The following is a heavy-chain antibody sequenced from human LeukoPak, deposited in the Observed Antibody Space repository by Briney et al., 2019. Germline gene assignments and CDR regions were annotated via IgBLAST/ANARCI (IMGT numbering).Heavy chain of an antibody. J-gene: IGHJ4*02. Sequence: PGGSLRLSCAASGFTFSSYSMNWVRQAPGKGLEWVSSISSSSSYIFYTVSVKGRFTISRHNAKNSVYLQMHSLRAEDAAVYYWARELAGDYWGQGTLVTVSS. CDR3: ARELAGDY. CDR2: ISSSSSYI. V-gene: IGHV3-21*01. D-gene: IGHD3-3*02. CDR1: GFTFSSYS.